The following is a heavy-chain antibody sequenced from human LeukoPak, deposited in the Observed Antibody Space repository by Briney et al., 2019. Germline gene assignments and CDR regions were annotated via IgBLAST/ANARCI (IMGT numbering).Heavy chain of an antibody. D-gene: IGHD1-26*01. J-gene: IGHJ4*02. CDR1: GFTFSSYW. CDR3: ARGPGGSYFSY. V-gene: IGHV3-48*04. Sequence: GGSLRLSCAASGFTFSSYWMSWVRQAPWKGLEWVSYISSSSSTIYYADSVKGRFTISRDNAKNSLYLQMNSLRAEDTAVYYCARGPGGSYFSYWGQGTLVTVSS. CDR2: ISSSSSTI.